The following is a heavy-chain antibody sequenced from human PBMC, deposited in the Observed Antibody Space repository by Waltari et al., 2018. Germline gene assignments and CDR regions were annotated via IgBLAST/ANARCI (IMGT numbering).Heavy chain of an antibody. CDR3: ARPGAFVASRGNRFDY. CDR1: GGSFGVYY. J-gene: IGHJ4*02. Sequence: QVQLQQWGAGLLKPSETLSLTCAVYGGSFGVYYWSWIRQPPGKGLEWIGEINHSGSTNYNPSLKSRVIISVDTSKNQFSLKLSSVTAADTAVYFCARPGAFVASRGNRFDYWGQGTLVTVSS. D-gene: IGHD1-1*01. CDR2: INHSGST. V-gene: IGHV4-34*01.